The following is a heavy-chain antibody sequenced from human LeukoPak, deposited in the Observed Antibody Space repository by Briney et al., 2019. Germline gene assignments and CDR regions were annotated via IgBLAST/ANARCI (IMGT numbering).Heavy chain of an antibody. CDR1: GGSISRYY. V-gene: IGHV4-4*07. J-gene: IGHJ6*03. CDR2: IYSSGST. D-gene: IGHD6-19*01. Sequence: PSETLSLTCSVSGGSISRYYWSWVRQPAGKGLEWIGRIYSSGSTNYNPSLNSRVTISVDTSKNQFSLKLSSVTAADTAVYYCARQAAVAGSASAPTPIHY. CDR3: ARQAAVAGSASAPTPIHY.